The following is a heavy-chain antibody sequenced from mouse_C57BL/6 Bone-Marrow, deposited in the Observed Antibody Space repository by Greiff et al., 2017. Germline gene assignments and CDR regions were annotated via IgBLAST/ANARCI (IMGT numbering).Heavy chain of an antibody. J-gene: IGHJ1*03. CDR2: IDPENGDP. D-gene: IGHD3-2*02. CDR3: TTAGRGYFDV. V-gene: IGHV14-4*01. CDR1: GFNIKDDY. Sequence: EVQRVESGAELVRPGDSVKLSCTASGFNIKDDYMHWVKQRPEQGLEWIGWIDPENGDPEYASKFQGKATITADTSSNTAYLQLSSLTSEDTAVYYCTTAGRGYFDVWGTGTTDTVSS.